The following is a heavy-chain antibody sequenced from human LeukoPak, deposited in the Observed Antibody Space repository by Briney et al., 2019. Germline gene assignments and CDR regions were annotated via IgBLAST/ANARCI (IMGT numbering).Heavy chain of an antibody. CDR2: IYHSGST. CDR1: GGSISSGGYS. CDR3: ARDYYDSSGYSNGMDV. Sequence: SETLSLTCAVSGGSISSGGYSWSWIRQPPGKGLEWIGYIYHSGSTYYNPSLKSRLTISVDTSKDQFSLKLSSVTAADTAVYYCARDYYDSSGYSNGMDVWGQGTTVTVSS. D-gene: IGHD3-22*01. J-gene: IGHJ6*02. V-gene: IGHV4-30-2*05.